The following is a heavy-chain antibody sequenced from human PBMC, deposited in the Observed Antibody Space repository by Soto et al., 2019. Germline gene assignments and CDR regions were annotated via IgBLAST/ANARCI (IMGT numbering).Heavy chain of an antibody. CDR2: IIPIFGTA. D-gene: IGHD1-1*01. Sequence: QVQLVQSGAEVKKPGSSVKVSCKASGGTFSSYAISWVRQAPGQGLEWMGGIIPIFGTANYAQKFQGRVTITADKSTRTAYMELSSLRSEDTAVYYCARDRGGNWNPKPYYYYGMDVWGQGTTVTVSS. CDR3: ARDRGGNWNPKPYYYYGMDV. J-gene: IGHJ6*02. V-gene: IGHV1-69*06. CDR1: GGTFSSYA.